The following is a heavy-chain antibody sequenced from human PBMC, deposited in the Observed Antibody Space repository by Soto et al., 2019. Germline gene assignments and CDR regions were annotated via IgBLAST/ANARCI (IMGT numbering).Heavy chain of an antibody. J-gene: IGHJ6*02. V-gene: IGHV5-10-1*01. CDR3: ARLGGSKHSVTATEVDYYYGMAV. CDR1: GYSFTSYW. D-gene: IGHD4-17*01. Sequence: GESLKISCKGSGYSFTSYWISWVRQMPGKGLEWMGRIDPSDSYTNYSPSFQGHVTISADKSISTAYLQWSSLKASDTAMYYCARLGGSKHSVTATEVDYYYGMAVSGQGTRVTVSS. CDR2: IDPSDSYT.